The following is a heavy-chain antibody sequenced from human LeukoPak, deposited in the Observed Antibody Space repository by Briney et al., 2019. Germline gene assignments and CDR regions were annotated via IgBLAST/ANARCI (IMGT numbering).Heavy chain of an antibody. J-gene: IGHJ5*02. CDR1: SYSINSNYY. V-gene: IGHV4-59*01. D-gene: IGHD2-15*01. CDR3: ARDDSFRGFDP. Sequence: SETLSLTCSVSSYSINSNYYWGWIRQSPGKGLEWIGYIYYSGSTNYNPSLKSRVTISVDTSKNQFSLKLSSVTAADTAVYYCARDDSFRGFDPWGQGTLVTVSS. CDR2: IYYSGST.